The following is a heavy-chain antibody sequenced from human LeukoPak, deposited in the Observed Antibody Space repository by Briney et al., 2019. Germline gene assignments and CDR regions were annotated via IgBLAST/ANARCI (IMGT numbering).Heavy chain of an antibody. CDR3: ARDFGFVEYFDF. V-gene: IGHV4-4*07. CDR2: MHHTGST. Sequence: SETLSLTCTVSGDSISIYYWNWIRQPAGEGLEWIGRMHHTGSTNYDPSLKSRVTMSLDTSRNQFSLKVTSVTAADTAVYYCARDFGFVEYFDFWGRGILVTVSS. J-gene: IGHJ4*02. D-gene: IGHD3-10*01. CDR1: GDSISIYY.